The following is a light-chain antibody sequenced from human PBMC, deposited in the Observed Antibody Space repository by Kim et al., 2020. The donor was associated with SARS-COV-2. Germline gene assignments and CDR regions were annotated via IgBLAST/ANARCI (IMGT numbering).Light chain of an antibody. Sequence: QSAPAQPASVSGSPGQSITISCTGTSSDIGAYNYVSWYQQHSGKAPKLMIYDVSVRPSGVSDRFSGAKSGNTASLTISGLQAEDEADYYCSSYTTSRTRVFGGGTQLTVL. CDR1: SSDIGAYNY. J-gene: IGLJ3*02. V-gene: IGLV2-14*03. CDR2: DVS. CDR3: SSYTTSRTRV.